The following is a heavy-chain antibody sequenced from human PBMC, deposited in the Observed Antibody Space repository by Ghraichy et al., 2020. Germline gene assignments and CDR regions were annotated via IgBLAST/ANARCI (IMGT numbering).Heavy chain of an antibody. CDR1: GGTFSSYA. Sequence: SVKVSCKASGGTFSSYAISWVRQAPGQGLEWMGRIIPILGIANYAQKFQGRVTITADKSTSTAYMELSSLRSEDTAVYYCARDRSRDGIAAHSYYYYMDVWGKGTTVTVSS. CDR2: IIPILGIA. CDR3: ARDRSRDGIAAHSYYYYMDV. V-gene: IGHV1-69*04. D-gene: IGHD6-6*01. J-gene: IGHJ6*03.